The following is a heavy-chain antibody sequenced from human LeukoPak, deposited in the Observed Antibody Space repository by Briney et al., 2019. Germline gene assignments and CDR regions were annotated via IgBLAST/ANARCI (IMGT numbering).Heavy chain of an antibody. Sequence: GGSLRLSCAASGFTFSSYAMSWVRQAPGKGLEWVSAISGSGGSTYYADSVKGRFTISRDNSKNTLYLQMNSLRAEDTAVYYCAKDRANLMITFGGVSDYWGQGTLVTVSS. CDR3: AKDRANLMITFGGVSDY. D-gene: IGHD3-16*01. CDR1: GFTFSSYA. V-gene: IGHV3-23*01. J-gene: IGHJ4*02. CDR2: ISGSGGST.